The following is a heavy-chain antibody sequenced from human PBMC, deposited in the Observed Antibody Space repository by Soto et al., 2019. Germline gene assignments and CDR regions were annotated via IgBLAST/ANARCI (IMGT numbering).Heavy chain of an antibody. CDR1: GFTFSSYA. D-gene: IGHD3-9*01. V-gene: IGHV3-23*01. J-gene: IGHJ4*02. Sequence: EVQLLESGGGLVQPGGSLRLSCAASGFTFSSYAMSWVRQAPGKGLEWVSAISGSGGSTYYADSVKGRFTISRDNSKNTLYLQMNSLRAEDTAVYYCAKLGYYDILTGHTTTASTDDYWGQGTLVTVSS. CDR2: ISGSGGST. CDR3: AKLGYYDILTGHTTTASTDDY.